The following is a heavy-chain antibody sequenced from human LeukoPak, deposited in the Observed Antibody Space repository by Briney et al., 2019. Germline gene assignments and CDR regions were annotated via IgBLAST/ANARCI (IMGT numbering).Heavy chain of an antibody. D-gene: IGHD6-19*01. CDR1: GFTFSSYW. CDR3: ARDRAGSGWFGGFDI. CDR2: IKQDGSEK. Sequence: GGSLRLSCAASGFTFSSYWMSWVRQAPGKGLEWVANIKQDGSEKYYVDSVKGRLTISRDNAKNSLYLQMNSLRAEDTAVYYCARDRAGSGWFGGFDIWGQGTMVTVSS. V-gene: IGHV3-7*03. J-gene: IGHJ3*02.